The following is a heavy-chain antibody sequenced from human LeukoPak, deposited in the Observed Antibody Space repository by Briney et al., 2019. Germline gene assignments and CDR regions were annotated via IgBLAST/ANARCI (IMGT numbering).Heavy chain of an antibody. D-gene: IGHD2-15*01. Sequence: GGCWILPWVKCVFKFKSVGLDGGRNTKGKGLEWGSGITSGTRTYYADSVTGRFAISRDNSKNTLYLQMNSLRAEDTALYYCAKAPGRLLQGGNPRYFDYWGHGTLVTVSS. J-gene: IGHJ4*01. CDR1: VFKFKSVG. CDR2: ITSGTRT. V-gene: IGHV3-23*01. CDR3: AKAPGRLLQGGNPRYFDY.